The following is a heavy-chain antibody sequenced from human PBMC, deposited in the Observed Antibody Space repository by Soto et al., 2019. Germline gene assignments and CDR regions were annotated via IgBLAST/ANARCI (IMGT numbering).Heavy chain of an antibody. CDR1: GFTFSDYY. Sequence: QVQLVESGGGLVKPGGSLRLSCAASGFTFSDYYMSWIRQAPGKGLEWVAYISSSSSYTNYADSVKGRFTISRDNAKNSLYLHMNSLRAEDTAVYHCARGERSSSWYGFDYWGQGTLVTVSS. CDR2: ISSSSSYT. J-gene: IGHJ4*02. V-gene: IGHV3-11*06. D-gene: IGHD6-13*01. CDR3: ARGERSSSWYGFDY.